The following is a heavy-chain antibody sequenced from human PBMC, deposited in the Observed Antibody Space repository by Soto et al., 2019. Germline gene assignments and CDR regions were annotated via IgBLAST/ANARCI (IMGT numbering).Heavy chain of an antibody. V-gene: IGHV3-30-3*01. CDR2: ILNDGNN. J-gene: IGHJ6*02. CDR3: ARLLGPDYYYDGMDV. Sequence: PGGSLRLSCAASGFTLRNYVMHWVRQAPGKGLEWIAAILNDGNNYYADSVKGRFIISGDRSKNTVYLQMNSLRGEDTAVYYCARLLGPDYYYDGMDVWGQGTTVTVSS. CDR1: GFTLRNYV. D-gene: IGHD3-16*01.